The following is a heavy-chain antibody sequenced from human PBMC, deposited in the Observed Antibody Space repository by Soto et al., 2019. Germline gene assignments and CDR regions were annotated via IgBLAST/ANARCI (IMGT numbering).Heavy chain of an antibody. CDR1: GFTFSSYA. D-gene: IGHD2-2*01. V-gene: IGHV3-23*01. Sequence: GGSLRLSCAASGFTFSSYAMSWVRQAPGKGLEWVSAISGSGGSTYYADSVKGRFTISRDNSKNTLYLQMNSLRAEDTAVYYCANRCTSTSSYGGSGTIDYWGQGTLVTVSS. CDR3: ANRCTSTSSYGGSGTIDY. J-gene: IGHJ4*02. CDR2: ISGSGGST.